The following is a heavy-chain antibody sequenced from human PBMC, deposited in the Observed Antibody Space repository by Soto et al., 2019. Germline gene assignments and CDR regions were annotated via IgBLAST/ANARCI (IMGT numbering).Heavy chain of an antibody. D-gene: IGHD2-15*01. V-gene: IGHV4-59*01. CDR2: IYYSGST. Sequence: SETLSLTCTVSGGSISSYYWSWIRQPPGKGLEWIGNIYYSGSTNYNPSLKSRVTISVDTSENQFSLKLSSVTAADTAVYYCARVPQYCSGCTCSRIFDYWGQGTLVTVSS. J-gene: IGHJ4*02. CDR1: GGSISSYY. CDR3: ARVPQYCSGCTCSRIFDY.